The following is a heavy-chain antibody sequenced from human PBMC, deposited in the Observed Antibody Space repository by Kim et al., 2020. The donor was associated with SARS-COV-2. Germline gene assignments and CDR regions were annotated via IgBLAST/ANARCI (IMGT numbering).Heavy chain of an antibody. CDR3: ARDPLQAAYGMDV. V-gene: IGHV3-33*01. J-gene: IGHJ6*02. CDR2: IWYDGSNK. D-gene: IGHD6-13*01. CDR1: GFTFSSYG. Sequence: GGSLRLSCAASGFTFSSYGMHWVRQAPGKGLEWVAIIWYDGSNKYFADSVKGRFTISRDNSKNTLSLQMNSLRAEDTAVYYCARDPLQAAYGMDVWGRGTTVTVSS.